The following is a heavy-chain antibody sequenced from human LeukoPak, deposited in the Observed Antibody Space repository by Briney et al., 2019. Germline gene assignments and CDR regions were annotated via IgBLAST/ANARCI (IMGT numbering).Heavy chain of an antibody. CDR3: ARVLSSSWTDFDY. J-gene: IGHJ4*02. CDR1: GFTVSSNY. CDR2: SRNKANSYTT. V-gene: IGHV3-72*01. D-gene: IGHD6-13*01. Sequence: PGGSLRLSCAASGFTVSSNYMDWVRQAPGKGLEWVGRSRNKANSYTTEYAASVKGRFTISRDGSKNSLYLQMNSLKTEDTALYYCARVLSSSWTDFDYWGQGTLVTVSS.